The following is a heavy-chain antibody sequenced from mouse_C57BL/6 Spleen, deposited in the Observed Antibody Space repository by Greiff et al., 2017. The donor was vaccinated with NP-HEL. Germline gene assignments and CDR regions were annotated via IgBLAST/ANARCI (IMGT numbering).Heavy chain of an antibody. CDR2: IHPSDSDT. CDR1: GYTFTSYW. CDR3: AISRVYDGYLFAY. D-gene: IGHD2-3*01. J-gene: IGHJ3*01. V-gene: IGHV1-74*01. Sequence: QVQLKQPGAELVKPGASVKVSCKASGYTFTSYWMHWVKQRPGQGLEWIGRIHPSDSDTNYNQKFKGKATLTVDKSSSTAYMQLSSLTSEDSAVYYCAISRVYDGYLFAYWGQGTLVTVSA.